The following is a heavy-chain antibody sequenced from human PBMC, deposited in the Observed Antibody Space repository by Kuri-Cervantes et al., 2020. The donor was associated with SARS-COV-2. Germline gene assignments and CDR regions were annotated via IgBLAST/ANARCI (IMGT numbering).Heavy chain of an antibody. Sequence: ETLSLTCAASGFTFSSYSMNWVRQAPGKGLEWVSYISSSSSTIYYADSVKGRFTISRDNSKNTLYLQMGSLRAEDMAVYYCARYPFDYWGQGTLVTVSS. CDR3: ARYPFDY. CDR1: GFTFSSYS. J-gene: IGHJ4*02. V-gene: IGHV3-48*01. CDR2: ISSSSSTI. D-gene: IGHD2-2*01.